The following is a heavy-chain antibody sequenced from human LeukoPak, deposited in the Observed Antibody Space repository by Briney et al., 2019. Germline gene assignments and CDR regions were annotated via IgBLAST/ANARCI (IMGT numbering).Heavy chain of an antibody. J-gene: IGHJ4*02. D-gene: IGHD3-10*01. CDR3: XXXDXXLRFGE. Sequence: XXASGFTFYDYAMHWVRQAPGKGLEWVSGISPSGDITYYADSVKGRFTISRDNSKNTLYLEVISLTAEDTAVYYFXXXDXXLRFGEWSXGXLVTVSS. CDR1: GFTFYDYA. CDR2: ISPSGDIT. V-gene: IGHV3-23*01.